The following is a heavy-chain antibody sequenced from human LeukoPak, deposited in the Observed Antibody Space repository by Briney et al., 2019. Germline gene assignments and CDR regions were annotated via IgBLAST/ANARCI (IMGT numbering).Heavy chain of an antibody. D-gene: IGHD2-15*01. CDR2: IHNDGSGT. V-gene: IGHV3-74*03. J-gene: IGHJ3*02. Sequence: GGSLRLSCAASGFPFVKSWMHWVRQAPGKGLVWISRIHNDGSGTTYADSVKGRFTISRDNSKNTLYLQMNSLRAEDTAVYYCAKWRTTRYCSGGSCPQNAFDIWGQGTMVTVSS. CDR3: AKWRTTRYCSGGSCPQNAFDI. CDR1: GFPFVKSW.